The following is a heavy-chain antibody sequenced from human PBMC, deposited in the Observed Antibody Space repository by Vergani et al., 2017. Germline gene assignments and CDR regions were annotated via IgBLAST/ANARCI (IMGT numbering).Heavy chain of an antibody. V-gene: IGHV3-9*01. CDR2: ISWNSGSP. CDR3: AKGEISSRLEPCYYYYGMDV. J-gene: IGHJ6*02. Sequence: EVQLVESGGGLVQPGRSLRLSCAASGFTFDDYAMNWVRQAPGKGLEWVSGISWNSGSPGYADAVKGRFTISRDNAKNSLYLQMNSLIAEETALYFGAKGEISSRLEPCYYYYGMDVWGQGTTVTVSS. D-gene: IGHD1-1*01. CDR1: GFTFDDYA.